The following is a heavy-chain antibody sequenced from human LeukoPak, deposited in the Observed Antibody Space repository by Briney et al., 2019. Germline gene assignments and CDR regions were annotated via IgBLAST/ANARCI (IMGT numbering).Heavy chain of an antibody. CDR2: IYNSGST. V-gene: IGHV4-59*08. J-gene: IGHJ4*02. Sequence: SETLSLTCTVSGGSISSDYWQWIRQPPGKGLEWIGYIYNSGSTNYNPSLKSRVTMSVDTSKNQISLKLSSVTAADSAVYYCVRRVRYFGQNDYWGQGTLVTVSS. CDR1: GGSISSDY. D-gene: IGHD3-9*01. CDR3: VRRVRYFGQNDY.